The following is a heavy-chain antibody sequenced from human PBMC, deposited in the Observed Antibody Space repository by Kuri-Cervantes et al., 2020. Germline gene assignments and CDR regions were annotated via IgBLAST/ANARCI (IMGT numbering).Heavy chain of an antibody. V-gene: IGHV1-69*13. J-gene: IGHJ6*02. Sequence: SVNVSCKAAGGTFSSYAMSWVRQARGQGIGWMGGIIPIFGTANYSQKFQGRVTITADGSTCTAYMELSCLRSEDRAVYYCARDWAPRGYYYGMDVWGQGTTVTVSS. CDR2: IIPIFGTA. CDR3: ARDWAPRGYYYGMDV. CDR1: GGTFSSYA. D-gene: IGHD3-16*01.